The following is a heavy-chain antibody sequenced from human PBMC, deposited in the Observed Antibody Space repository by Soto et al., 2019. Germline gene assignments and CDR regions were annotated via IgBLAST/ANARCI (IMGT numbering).Heavy chain of an antibody. V-gene: IGHV3-9*01. CDR2: ISWNSGSI. Sequence: TGGSLRLSCAASGFTFDDYAMHWVRQAPGKGLEWVSGISWNSGSIGYADSVKGRFTISRDNAKNSLYLQMNSLRAEDTALYYCAKDMATGYYYYGMDVWGQGTTVTVSS. D-gene: IGHD5-12*01. CDR1: GFTFDDYA. J-gene: IGHJ6*02. CDR3: AKDMATGYYYYGMDV.